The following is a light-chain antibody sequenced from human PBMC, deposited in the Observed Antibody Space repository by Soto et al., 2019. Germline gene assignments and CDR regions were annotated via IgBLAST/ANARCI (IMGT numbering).Light chain of an antibody. CDR1: QSISSF. Sequence: IQMTQSPSSLSASVGDRVTITCRASQSISSFLNWYQQKPGKAHKLLIYAASSLQSGVPSRFSGSGSGTDFTLTIRSLQPEDFATYYCIQDYNYPWTFGQGTKVDIK. CDR2: AAS. V-gene: IGKV1-6*01. CDR3: IQDYNYPWT. J-gene: IGKJ1*01.